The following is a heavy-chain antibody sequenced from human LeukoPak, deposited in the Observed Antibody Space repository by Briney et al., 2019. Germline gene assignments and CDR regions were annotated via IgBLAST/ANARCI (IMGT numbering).Heavy chain of an antibody. Sequence: SETLSLTCTVSGGSISSSSYYWGWIRQPPGKGLEWIGSIYYSGNTYSNPSLKSRVTISVDTSKNQFSLRLTSVTAADTAVYYCARLTTVGCSRSCYVDFWGQGTLVTVSS. V-gene: IGHV4-39*01. D-gene: IGHD2-2*01. CDR1: GGSISSSSYY. CDR2: IYYSGNT. CDR3: ARLTTVGCSRSCYVDF. J-gene: IGHJ4*02.